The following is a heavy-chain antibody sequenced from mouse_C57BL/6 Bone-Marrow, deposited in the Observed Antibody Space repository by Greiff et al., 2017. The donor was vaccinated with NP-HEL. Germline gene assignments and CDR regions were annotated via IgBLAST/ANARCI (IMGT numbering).Heavy chain of an antibody. CDR2: IDPSDSYT. CDR3: ALYYGKNSCY. Sequence: QVQLQQPGAELVKPGASVKLSCKASGYTFTSYWMQWVKQRPGQGLEWIGEIDPSDSYTNYNQKFKGKATLTVDTSSNTAYLQLSSLTSEDTAIYYCALYYGKNSCYWGQGTTLTVSS. CDR1: GYTFTSYW. D-gene: IGHD2-1*01. J-gene: IGHJ2*01. V-gene: IGHV1-50*01.